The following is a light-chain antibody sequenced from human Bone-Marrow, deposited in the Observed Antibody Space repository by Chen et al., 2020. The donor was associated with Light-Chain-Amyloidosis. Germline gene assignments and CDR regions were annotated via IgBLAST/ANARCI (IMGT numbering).Light chain of an antibody. CDR2: IDT. CDR1: DLPTKY. CDR3: QSADSSGTYEVI. J-gene: IGLJ2*01. V-gene: IGLV3-25*03. Sequence: SYELTQQPSVSVYPGQPARLTCSGDDLPTKYAYWYQQKTGQAPVLVIHIDTERPSGISERFSVSSSGTTATLTISGVQAEDEADYHCQSADSSGTYEVIFGGGTKLTVL.